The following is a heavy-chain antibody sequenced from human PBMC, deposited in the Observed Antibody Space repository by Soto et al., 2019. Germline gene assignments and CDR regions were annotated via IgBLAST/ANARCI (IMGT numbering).Heavy chain of an antibody. CDR2: IIPIFGTA. V-gene: IGHV1-69*13. Sequence: EASVKVSCKASGGTFSSYAISWVRQAPGQGLEWMGGIIPIFGTANYAQKFQGRVTITADESTSTAYMELSSLRSEDTAEYYCARCKDDYRSGFDPWGQGTLVTVSS. D-gene: IGHD4-17*01. CDR1: GGTFSSYA. J-gene: IGHJ5*02. CDR3: ARCKDDYRSGFDP.